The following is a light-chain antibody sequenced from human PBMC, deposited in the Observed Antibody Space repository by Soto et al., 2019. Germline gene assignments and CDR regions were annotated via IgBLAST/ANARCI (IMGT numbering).Light chain of an antibody. V-gene: IGKV1-8*01. CDR1: QGISSY. CDR3: QQYYSYPIT. J-gene: IGKJ5*01. Sequence: RMSQSASSLSANKGDRVTITCRASQGISSYLAWYQQKPGKAPKLLIYAASTLQSGVPSRFSGSGSGTDFTLTISCLQSEDFATYYCQQYYSYPITFGQGTRLEI. CDR2: AAS.